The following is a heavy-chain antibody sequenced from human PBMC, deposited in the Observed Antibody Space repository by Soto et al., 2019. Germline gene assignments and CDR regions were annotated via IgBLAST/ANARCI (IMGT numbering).Heavy chain of an antibody. CDR1: GFTFSSYA. D-gene: IGHD3-9*01. CDR2: ISGSGGST. Sequence: GGSLRLSCAASGFTFSSYAMSWVRQAPGKGLEWVSAISGSGGSTYYADSVKGRFTISRDNSKNTLYLQMNSLRAEDTAVYYCAKDQLLRYFDWLSEQYGMDVWGQGTTVTVSS. V-gene: IGHV3-23*01. J-gene: IGHJ6*02. CDR3: AKDQLLRYFDWLSEQYGMDV.